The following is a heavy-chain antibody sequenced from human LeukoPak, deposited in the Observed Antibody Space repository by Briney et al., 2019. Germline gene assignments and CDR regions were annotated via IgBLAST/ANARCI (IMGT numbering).Heavy chain of an antibody. Sequence: GGSLRLSCAASGFTFSSYAMSWVRQAPGKGLEWVSAISGSGDSTYYADSVKGRFTISRDNSKNTLYLQMNSLRAEDTAVYYCAKEGDSSSWHDLYDYWGQGTLVTVSS. CDR2: ISGSGDST. CDR1: GFTFSSYA. J-gene: IGHJ4*02. D-gene: IGHD6-13*01. V-gene: IGHV3-23*01. CDR3: AKEGDSSSWHDLYDY.